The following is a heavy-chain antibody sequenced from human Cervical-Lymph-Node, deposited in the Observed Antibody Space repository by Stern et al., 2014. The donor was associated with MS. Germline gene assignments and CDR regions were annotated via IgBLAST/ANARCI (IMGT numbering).Heavy chain of an antibody. CDR3: ALPGHFYTNAPDY. CDR2: ISNDGSNK. Sequence: QDQLVESGGGVVQPGGSLRLSCATSGFAFASYDLHWVRQAPGKGLEWVAFISNDGSNKYYADSLKDRFIVSRDYSKKTPNLQINSLRREDTAVYYCALPGHFYTNAPDYWGQGTLVTVSS. CDR1: GFAFASYD. D-gene: IGHD2-8*01. V-gene: IGHV3-30*03. J-gene: IGHJ4*02.